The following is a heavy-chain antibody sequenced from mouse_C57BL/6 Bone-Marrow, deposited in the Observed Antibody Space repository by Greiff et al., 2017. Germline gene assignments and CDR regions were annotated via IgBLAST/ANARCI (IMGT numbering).Heavy chain of an antibody. CDR2: IDPSDSET. CDR1: GYTFTSYW. CDR3: ARGGWFPASDY. D-gene: IGHD2-3*01. V-gene: IGHV1-52*01. Sequence: QVQLQQPGAELVRPGSSVKLSCKASGYTFTSYWMHWVKQRPIQGLEWIGNIDPSDSETHYNQKFKDKATLTVDKSSSTAYMQLSSLTSEDSAVDYCARGGWFPASDYWGQGTSVTVSS. J-gene: IGHJ4*01.